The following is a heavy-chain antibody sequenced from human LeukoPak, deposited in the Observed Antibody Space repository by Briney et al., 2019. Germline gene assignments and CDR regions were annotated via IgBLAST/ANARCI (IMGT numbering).Heavy chain of an antibody. D-gene: IGHD1-26*01. CDR1: GYTFTSYG. Sequence: ASVRVSCKASGYTFTSYGISWVRQAPGQGLEWMGWISAYNGDTNYAQKLQGRVTMTTDTSTSTAYMELRSLRSDDTAVYYCAREVMGATFANWFDRWGQGTLVTVSS. V-gene: IGHV1-18*01. CDR3: AREVMGATFANWFDR. CDR2: ISAYNGDT. J-gene: IGHJ5*02.